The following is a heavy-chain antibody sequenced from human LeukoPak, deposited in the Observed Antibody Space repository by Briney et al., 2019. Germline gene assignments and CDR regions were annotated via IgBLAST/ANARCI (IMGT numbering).Heavy chain of an antibody. D-gene: IGHD3-10*01. CDR3: ARGLDLLLWFGELVDY. V-gene: IGHV3-74*01. CDR1: GFTFSSYW. CDR2: INSDGSST. J-gene: IGHJ4*02. Sequence: GGSLRLSCAASGFTFSSYWMHWVRQAPGKGLVWVSRINSDGSSTSYADSVKGRFTISRDNVKNTLYLQMNSLRAEDTAVYYCARGLDLLLWFGELVDYWGQGTLVTVSS.